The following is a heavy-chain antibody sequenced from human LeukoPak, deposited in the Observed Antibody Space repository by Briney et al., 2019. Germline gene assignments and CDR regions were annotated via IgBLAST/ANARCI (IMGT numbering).Heavy chain of an antibody. CDR3: ARELDTAIIRAFDI. D-gene: IGHD5-18*01. J-gene: IGHJ3*02. V-gene: IGHV1-69*04. CDR2: VIPILGKS. Sequence: SVKVSCKASGGTFGRNAINWVRQAPGQGLQWMGRVIPILGKSTYAQKFQGTITITADKATNTAYMELSSLRSEDTAVYYCARELDTAIIRAFDIWGQGTLITVYS. CDR1: GGTFGRNA.